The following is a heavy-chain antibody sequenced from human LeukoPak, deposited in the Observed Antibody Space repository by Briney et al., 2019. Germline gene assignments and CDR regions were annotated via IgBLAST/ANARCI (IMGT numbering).Heavy chain of an antibody. CDR1: GFTFDDYA. J-gene: IGHJ4*02. CDR3: AKGEWLASRSPFDY. CDR2: ISWNSGSI. Sequence: GGSLRLSCAASGFTFDDYAMHWVRQAPGKGLEWVPGISWNSGSIGYADSVKGRFTISRDNAKNSLYLQMNSLRAEDTALYYCAKGEWLASRSPFDYWGQGTLVTVSS. D-gene: IGHD6-19*01. V-gene: IGHV3-9*01.